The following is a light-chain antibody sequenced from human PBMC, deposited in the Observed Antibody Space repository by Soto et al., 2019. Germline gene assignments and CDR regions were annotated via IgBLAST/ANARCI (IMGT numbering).Light chain of an antibody. Sequence: VLPQSPDTLSLSPGDRATLSCRASQSVRSTFLAWYQQKPGQAPRLLIYGASNRAAGIPERFSGSESGTEFNLTISRLEPDDSAVYYCQQYHDSPMNTFGHGTKLQIK. V-gene: IGKV3-20*01. CDR2: GAS. CDR1: QSVRSTF. J-gene: IGKJ2*01. CDR3: QQYHDSPMNT.